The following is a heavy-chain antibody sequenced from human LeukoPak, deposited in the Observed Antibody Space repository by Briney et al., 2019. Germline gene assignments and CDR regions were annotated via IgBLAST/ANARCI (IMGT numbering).Heavy chain of an antibody. J-gene: IGHJ4*02. CDR1: GGSISSYY. CDR2: IYYSGST. D-gene: IGHD3-22*01. Sequence: SETLSLTCTVSGGSISSYYWSWIRQPPGKGLEWIGYIYYSGSTNYNPSLKSRVTISVDTSKNQFSLKLSSVTAADTAVYYCAREDYYDSSGYSFDYWGQGTLDTVSS. V-gene: IGHV4-59*01. CDR3: AREDYYDSSGYSFDY.